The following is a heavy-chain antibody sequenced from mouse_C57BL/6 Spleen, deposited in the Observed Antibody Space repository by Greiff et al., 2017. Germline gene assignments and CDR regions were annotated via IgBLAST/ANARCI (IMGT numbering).Heavy chain of an antibody. CDR3: ARGDDGYYHYDAMDY. CDR2: IHPNSGST. J-gene: IGHJ4*01. CDR1: GYTFTGYW. V-gene: IGHV1-64*01. Sequence: QVQLQQPGAELVKPGASVKLSCKASGYTFTGYWMHWVKQRPGQGLEWIGMIHPNSGSTNYNEKFKSKATLTVDTSSSTAYMQLSSLTSEDSAVYYCARGDDGYYHYDAMDYWGQGTSVTVSS. D-gene: IGHD2-3*01.